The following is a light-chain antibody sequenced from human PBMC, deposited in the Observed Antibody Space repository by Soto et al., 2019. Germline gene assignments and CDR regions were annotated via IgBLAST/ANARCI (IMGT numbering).Light chain of an antibody. Sequence: QSVLTQPASVYGSPGHSITISCTGTSSDVSGYNYVSWYQQHPGKAPKLMIYDVSNQPSGVSNRFSGSKSGNTASLTISGLQAEEQADYYCSSYTSSSALYVFGTGTKVTVL. CDR1: SSDVSGYNY. J-gene: IGLJ1*01. CDR3: SSYTSSSALYV. CDR2: DVS. V-gene: IGLV2-14*01.